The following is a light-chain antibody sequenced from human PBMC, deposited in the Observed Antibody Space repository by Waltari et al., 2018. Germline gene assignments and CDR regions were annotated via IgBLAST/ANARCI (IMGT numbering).Light chain of an antibody. Sequence: QSQLTQPPSASGTPGQRVTISCSGSDSNIGRNSVNWYQQFPGTAPKLLVYGRGQRPSGVPDRFSASKSGTSASLAISGLQSDDEATYYCAAGDDNVNGRVVFGGGTKLTVL. V-gene: IGLV1-44*01. CDR2: GRG. CDR1: DSNIGRNS. J-gene: IGLJ2*01. CDR3: AAGDDNVNGRVV.